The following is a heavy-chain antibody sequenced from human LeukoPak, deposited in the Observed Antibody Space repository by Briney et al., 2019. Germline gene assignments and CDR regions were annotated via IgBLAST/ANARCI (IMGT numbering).Heavy chain of an antibody. V-gene: IGHV3-49*04. J-gene: IGHJ5*02. CDR3: TRDRSGYYYNWFDP. Sequence: PGRSLTLSCTASGFTFGDYTMNWVRQAPAKGREWVGFIRSKAYGGTTEYAASVTGRFTISSDDSKTIAYLQMNSLKTEDTALYYCTRDRSGYYYNWFDPWGQGTLVTVSS. D-gene: IGHD3-22*01. CDR2: IRSKAYGGTT. CDR1: GFTFGDYT.